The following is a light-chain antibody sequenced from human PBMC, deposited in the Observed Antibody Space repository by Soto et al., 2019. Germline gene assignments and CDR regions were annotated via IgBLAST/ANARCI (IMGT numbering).Light chain of an antibody. CDR3: QQFSSYPLT. J-gene: IGKJ4*01. Sequence: EFVLTQSPGTLSLSPGERVTPSCRASQTVRNNYLAWYQQKPGQAPRLLIYDASSRATGIPDRFSGGGSGTDFTLTISRLEPEDFAVYYCQQFSSYPLTFGGGTKVDIK. CDR1: QTVRNNY. V-gene: IGKV3-20*01. CDR2: DAS.